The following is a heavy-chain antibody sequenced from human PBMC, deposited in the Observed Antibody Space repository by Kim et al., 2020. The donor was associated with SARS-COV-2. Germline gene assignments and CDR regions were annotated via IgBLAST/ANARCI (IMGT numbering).Heavy chain of an antibody. J-gene: IGHJ2*01. V-gene: IGHV3-66*01. CDR2: GST. Sequence: GSTYYADAVKGRFTISRDNSKNTLYLQMNSLRAEDTAVYYCAGGWYFDLWGRGTLVTVSS. CDR3: AGGWYFDL.